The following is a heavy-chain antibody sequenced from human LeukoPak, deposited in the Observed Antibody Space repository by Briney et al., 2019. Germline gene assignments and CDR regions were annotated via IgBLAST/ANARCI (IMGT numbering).Heavy chain of an antibody. CDR2: INPNSGGT. J-gene: IGHJ4*02. Sequence: ASVKVSCKASGYTFTGYYMHWVRQAPGQGLEWMGWINPNSGGTNYAQKFQGRVTMTRDTSISTAYMELSRLRSDDTAVYDCARVFGYSSGWYYFDYWGQGTLVTVSA. CDR3: ARVFGYSSGWYYFDY. CDR1: GYTFTGYY. D-gene: IGHD6-19*01. V-gene: IGHV1-2*02.